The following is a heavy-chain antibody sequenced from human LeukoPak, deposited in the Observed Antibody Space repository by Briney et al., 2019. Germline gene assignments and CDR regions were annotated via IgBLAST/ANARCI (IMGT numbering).Heavy chain of an antibody. J-gene: IGHJ4*02. V-gene: IGHV3-15*01. CDR3: TTDPRY. CDR1: GLGRSFKETW. Sequence: PGGPLRLSCSASGLGRSFKETWMSWVRRAPGKGLEWIGRIKGKPDGGAIDYIAPVRGRFSISRDDSKNLVLLQMDSLKIEDTAVYYCTTDPRYWGQGTMVTVSS. CDR2: IKGKPDGGAI.